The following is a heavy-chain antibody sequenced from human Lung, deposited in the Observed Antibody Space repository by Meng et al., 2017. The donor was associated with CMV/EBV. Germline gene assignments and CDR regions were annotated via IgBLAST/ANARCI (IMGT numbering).Heavy chain of an antibody. V-gene: IGHV1-2*02. CDR2: INPNSGGT. Sequence: ASXXVSXKASGYTFTGYYMHWVRQAPGQGLEWMGWINPNSGGTNYAQKFQGRVTMTRDTSISTAYMELSRLRSDDTAVHYCARVDCSSTSCYLLDGWFDPXGQGXLVTVSS. D-gene: IGHD2-2*01. CDR1: GYTFTGYY. CDR3: ARVDCSSTSCYLLDGWFDP. J-gene: IGHJ5*02.